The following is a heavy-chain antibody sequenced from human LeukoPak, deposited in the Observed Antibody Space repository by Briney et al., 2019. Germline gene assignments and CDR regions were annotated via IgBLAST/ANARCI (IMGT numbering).Heavy chain of an antibody. Sequence: SETLSLTCTVSGGSVSSGSYYWSWIRQPPGKGLEWIGYIYYSGSTNYNPSPKSRVTISVDMSKNQFSLRLSSVTTADTAVYYCARAYCGGDCYDNWFDPWGQGTLVTVSS. D-gene: IGHD2-21*02. V-gene: IGHV4-61*01. J-gene: IGHJ5*02. CDR3: ARAYCGGDCYDNWFDP. CDR2: IYYSGST. CDR1: GGSVSSGSYY.